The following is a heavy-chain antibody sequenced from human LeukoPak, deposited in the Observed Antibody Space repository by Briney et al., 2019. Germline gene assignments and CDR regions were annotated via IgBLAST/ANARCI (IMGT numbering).Heavy chain of an antibody. Sequence: TSGTLSLTCAVSGASISSSHWWSWVRQPPGKGLELIGEINHSGSTNYNPSLKSRVTISVDTSKNQFSLKLSSVTAADTAVYYCARRPYYDILTGYYRPYNWFDPWGQGTLVTVSS. CDR2: INHSGST. V-gene: IGHV4-4*02. CDR1: GASISSSHW. D-gene: IGHD3-9*01. CDR3: ARRPYYDILTGYYRPYNWFDP. J-gene: IGHJ5*02.